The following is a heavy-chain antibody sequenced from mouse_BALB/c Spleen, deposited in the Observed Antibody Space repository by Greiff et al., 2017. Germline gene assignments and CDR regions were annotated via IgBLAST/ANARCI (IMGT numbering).Heavy chain of an antibody. J-gene: IGHJ3*01. D-gene: IGHD2-4*01. Sequence: DVKLVESGGGLVQPGGSLKLSCAASGFTFSSYGMSWVRQTPDKRLELVATINSNGGSTYYPDSVKGRFTISRDNAKNTLYLQMSSLKSEDTAMYYCARYDYDAWFAYWGQGTLVTVSA. V-gene: IGHV5-6-3*01. CDR1: GFTFSSYG. CDR3: ARYDYDAWFAY. CDR2: INSNGGST.